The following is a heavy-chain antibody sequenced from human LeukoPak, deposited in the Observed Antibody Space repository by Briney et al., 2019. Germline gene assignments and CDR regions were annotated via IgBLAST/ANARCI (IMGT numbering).Heavy chain of an antibody. J-gene: IGHJ4*02. CDR2: INTNSGGT. CDR3: ARDPGYGSDY. V-gene: IGHV1-2*02. Sequence: ASVEVSCKASVYTFTGYYMHCVRQAPGQGRGWRGWINTNSGGTNYAQKFQGRVTMTRDTSISTAYMELSRLRSDDTAVYYCARDPGYGSDYWGQGTLVTVSS. CDR1: VYTFTGYY. D-gene: IGHD5-12*01.